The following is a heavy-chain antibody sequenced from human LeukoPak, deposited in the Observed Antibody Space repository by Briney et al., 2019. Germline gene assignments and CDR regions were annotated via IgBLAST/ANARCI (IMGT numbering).Heavy chain of an antibody. V-gene: IGHV1-69*05. CDR2: IIPIFGTA. Sequence: SVKVSCKVSGYTLTELSMHWVRQAPGKGLEWMGGIIPIFGTANYAQKFQGRVTITTDESTSTAYMELSSLRSEDTAVYYCARQWIQLYQHTENHPIDYWGQGTLVTVSS. D-gene: IGHD5-18*01. CDR1: GYTLTELS. CDR3: ARQWIQLYQHTENHPIDY. J-gene: IGHJ4*02.